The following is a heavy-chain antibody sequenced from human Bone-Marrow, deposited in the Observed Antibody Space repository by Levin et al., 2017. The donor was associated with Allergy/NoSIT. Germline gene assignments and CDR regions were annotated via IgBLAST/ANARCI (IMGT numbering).Heavy chain of an antibody. CDR3: ARLPENWFDP. CDR2: INHSGST. J-gene: IGHJ5*02. V-gene: IGHV4-34*01. Sequence: SQTLSLTCAVYGGSFSASSWNWIRQSPVKGLEWLGEINHSGSTKYNPSLKSRITISLDTSKNQFSLRLSSVTAADTAVYYCARLPENWFDPWGQGTLVTVSS. CDR1: GGSFSASS.